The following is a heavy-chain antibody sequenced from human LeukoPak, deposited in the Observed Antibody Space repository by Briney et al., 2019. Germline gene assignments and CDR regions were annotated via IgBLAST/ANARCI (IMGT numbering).Heavy chain of an antibody. J-gene: IGHJ4*02. CDR1: GFTFSSYA. Sequence: GGSLRLSCAASGFTFSSYAMSWVRQAPGKGLEWVSAISGSGGSTYYADSVRGRFTISRDNAKNSLYLQMNSLRAEDTAVYYCASHYDILTGYPPYYFDYWGQGTLVTVSS. V-gene: IGHV3-23*01. CDR2: ISGSGGST. CDR3: ASHYDILTGYPPYYFDY. D-gene: IGHD3-9*01.